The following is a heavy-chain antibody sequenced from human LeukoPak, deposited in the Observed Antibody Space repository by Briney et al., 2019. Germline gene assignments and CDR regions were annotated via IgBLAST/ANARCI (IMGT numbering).Heavy chain of an antibody. CDR2: VYSGGST. CDR3: ARDRGRCSGGSCYSSVWFDP. V-gene: IGHV3-53*01. J-gene: IGHJ5*02. D-gene: IGHD2-15*01. Sequence: GGSLRLSCAASGFTVSSNYMSWVRQAPGKGLEWVSVVYSGGSTYYADSVKGRFTISRDNSKNTLYLQMNSLRAEDTAVYYCARDRGRCSGGSCYSSVWFDPWGQGTLVTVSS. CDR1: GFTVSSNY.